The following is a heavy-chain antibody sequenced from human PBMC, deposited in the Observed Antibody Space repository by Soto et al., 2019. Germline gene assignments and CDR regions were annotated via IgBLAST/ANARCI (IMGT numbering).Heavy chain of an antibody. D-gene: IGHD2-15*01. Sequence: QVQLVESGGGVVQPGRSLRLSCAASGFTFSNYGMHWVRQAPGKGLEWVAVIWYDGSNKYYADSVKGRFTISRGNSKNTLYLQMNSLRAEDTAVYYCARTDCSGGSCYPYYYYYYGMDVWGQGTTVTVSS. CDR2: IWYDGSNK. J-gene: IGHJ6*02. CDR1: GFTFSNYG. CDR3: ARTDCSGGSCYPYYYYYYGMDV. V-gene: IGHV3-33*01.